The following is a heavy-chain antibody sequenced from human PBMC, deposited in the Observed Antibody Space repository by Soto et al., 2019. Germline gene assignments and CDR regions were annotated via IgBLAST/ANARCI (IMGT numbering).Heavy chain of an antibody. J-gene: IGHJ6*02. D-gene: IGHD2-15*01. V-gene: IGHV3-30-3*01. Sequence: QVQLVESGGGVVQPGGSLRLSCAASGFTFRNHAMHWVRQAPGKGLECLAVIAYDGSNAFYRDSVKGRFTISRDNSKNTLYLHVNSLRSEATGVYYCARGDREDILVVVGARPGEYGIDIWGQGTTVTVSS. CDR2: IAYDGSNA. CDR1: GFTFRNHA. CDR3: ARGDREDILVVVGARPGEYGIDI.